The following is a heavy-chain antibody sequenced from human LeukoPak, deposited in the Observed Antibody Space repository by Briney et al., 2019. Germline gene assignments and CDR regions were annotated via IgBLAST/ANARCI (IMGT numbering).Heavy chain of an antibody. J-gene: IGHJ4*02. V-gene: IGHV3-33*01. Sequence: GGSLRLSCAAPGFTFRSYGMHGVRQAPGKGLEGVAVIWYDGSNKYYADSVKGRFTNSRDNSKNTLYLQMNSLRAEDTAVYYCARGERAAMTDYWGQGTLVTVSS. CDR3: ARGERAAMTDY. CDR2: IWYDGSNK. D-gene: IGHD5-24*01. CDR1: GFTFRSYG.